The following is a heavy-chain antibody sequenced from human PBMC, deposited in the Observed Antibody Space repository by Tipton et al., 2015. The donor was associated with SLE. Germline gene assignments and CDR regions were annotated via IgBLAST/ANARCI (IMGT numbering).Heavy chain of an antibody. V-gene: IGHV4-59*01. CDR1: DDSITTDY. Sequence: TLSLTCTVSDDSITTDYWTWIRQPPGKGLEWIGYIYYSGSTNYNPSLKSRVTISVDTSKNQFSLKLTSVTAADTAVYYCARVDTGWYPGSYWYFDLWGRGTLVTVSS. CDR2: IYYSGST. J-gene: IGHJ2*01. CDR3: ARVDTGWYPGSYWYFDL. D-gene: IGHD6-19*01.